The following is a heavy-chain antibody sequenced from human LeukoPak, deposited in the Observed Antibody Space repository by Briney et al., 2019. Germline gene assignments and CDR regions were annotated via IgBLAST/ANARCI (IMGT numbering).Heavy chain of an antibody. D-gene: IGHD3-10*01. CDR2: IHSVGST. CDR1: GFSVRSNY. V-gene: IGHV3-66*01. CDR3: ARGSGSMDV. Sequence: GGSLRLSCAASGFSVRSNYMTWVRQAPGKGLEWVSVIHSVGSTYYADSVRGRFTISRDNSNNTLYLQLNNLRVEDTAVYSCARGSGSMDVWGKGTAVTISS. J-gene: IGHJ6*03.